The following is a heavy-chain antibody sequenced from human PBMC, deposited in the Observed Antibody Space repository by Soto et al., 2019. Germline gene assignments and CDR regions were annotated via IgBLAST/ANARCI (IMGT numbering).Heavy chain of an antibody. J-gene: IGHJ5*02. V-gene: IGHV1-69*13. D-gene: IGHD2-15*01. CDR3: AILLAGPNNWFDP. CDR1: GGTFNNYA. Sequence: RASVKVSCKASGGTFNNYAFHWMRQAPGQGLEWMGGIIPIFGTADHAQRFQGRVTFTADESTRTAYMELSSLRSEDTAVYYCAILLAGPNNWFDPWGQGTLVTVSS. CDR2: IIPIFGTA.